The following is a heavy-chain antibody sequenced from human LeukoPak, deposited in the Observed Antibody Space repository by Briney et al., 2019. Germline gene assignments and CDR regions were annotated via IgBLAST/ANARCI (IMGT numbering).Heavy chain of an antibody. V-gene: IGHV4-34*01. CDR1: GGSFSAYY. Sequence: PSETLSLTCAVYGGSFSAYYWSWIRQPPGKGLEWIGEIHHGGGPSYNPSLKSRVTISVDTSKNQLSLKLSSVTAADTAVYYCTRNGDYNLDYWGQGALVTVSS. CDR2: IHHGGGP. J-gene: IGHJ4*02. CDR3: TRNGDYNLDY. D-gene: IGHD4-17*01.